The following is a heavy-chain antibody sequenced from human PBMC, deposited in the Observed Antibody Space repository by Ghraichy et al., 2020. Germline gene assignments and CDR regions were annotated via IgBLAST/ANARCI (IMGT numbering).Heavy chain of an antibody. Sequence: SLRLSCAASDLSFRDYWMSWIRQAPGKGLEWVANINADGTATFYAGSVEGRFTISRDNVDNSLYLQMNSLTAEDTAVYYCATDHRGSFVDYFYYFDVWGKGTTVTVSS. CDR3: ATDHRGSFVDYFYYFDV. D-gene: IGHD1-26*01. CDR2: INADGTAT. J-gene: IGHJ6*03. CDR1: DLSFRDYW. V-gene: IGHV3-7*01.